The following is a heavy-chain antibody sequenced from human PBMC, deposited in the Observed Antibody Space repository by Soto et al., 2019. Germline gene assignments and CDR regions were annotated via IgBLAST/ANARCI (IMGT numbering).Heavy chain of an antibody. CDR1: GYGFTSYG. D-gene: IGHD3-9*01. CDR3: ARFPTANDILTGHELTSNRLAP. CDR2: ISAYNGNT. J-gene: IGHJ5*02. V-gene: IGHV1-18*01. Sequence: ASEKVSCKAAGYGFTSYGISWVRRAPGQGLEWMGWISAYNGNTNYAQKLQGRVTMTTDTSTSTAYMELRSLRSDDTAVYYCARFPTANDILTGHELTSNRLAPPGQGTLV.